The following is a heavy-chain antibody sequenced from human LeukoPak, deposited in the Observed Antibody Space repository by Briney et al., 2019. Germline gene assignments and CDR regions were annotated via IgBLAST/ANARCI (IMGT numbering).Heavy chain of an antibody. V-gene: IGHV4-59*01. Sequence: SETLSLTCTVSGGSTSSYYWSWIRQPPGKGLEWIGYIYYSGSTNYNPSLKSRVTISVDTSKNQFSLKLSSVTAADTAVYYCARAQYSGYPIRYYYYMDVWGKGTTVTVSS. J-gene: IGHJ6*03. CDR1: GGSTSSYY. D-gene: IGHD5-12*01. CDR3: ARAQYSGYPIRYYYYMDV. CDR2: IYYSGST.